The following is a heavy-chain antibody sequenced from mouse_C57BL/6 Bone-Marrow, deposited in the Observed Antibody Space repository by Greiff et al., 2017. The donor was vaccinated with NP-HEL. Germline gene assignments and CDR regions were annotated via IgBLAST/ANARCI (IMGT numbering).Heavy chain of an antibody. CDR2: ISDGGSYT. J-gene: IGHJ3*01. CDR3: ARDRVTTVVPSWFAY. Sequence: EVMLVESGGGLVKPGGSLKLSCAASGFTFSSYAMSWVRQTPEKRLEWVATISDGGSYTYYPGNVKGRFTISRDNAKNNLYLQMSHLKSEDTAMYYCARDRVTTVVPSWFAYWGQGTLVTVSA. D-gene: IGHD1-1*01. CDR1: GFTFSSYA. V-gene: IGHV5-4*01.